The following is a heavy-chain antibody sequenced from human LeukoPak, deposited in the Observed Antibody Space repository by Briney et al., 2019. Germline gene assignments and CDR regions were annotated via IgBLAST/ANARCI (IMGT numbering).Heavy chain of an antibody. D-gene: IGHD3-3*01. CDR1: GFTFSDYY. CDR2: IGSSGSTI. CDR3: ARDGREYDFWSGYHYYYYGMDV. V-gene: IGHV3-11*01. J-gene: IGHJ6*02. Sequence: GGSLRLSCAASGFTFSDYYMSWIRQAPGKGLEWVSYIGSSGSTIYYADSVKGRFTISRVNAKNSLYLQMNSLRAEDTAVYYCARDGREYDFWSGYHYYYYGMDVWGQGTTVTVSS.